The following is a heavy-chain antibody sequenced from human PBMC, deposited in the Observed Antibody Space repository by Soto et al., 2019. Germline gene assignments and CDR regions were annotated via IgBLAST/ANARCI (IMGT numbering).Heavy chain of an antibody. J-gene: IGHJ6*02. V-gene: IGHV4-59*01. D-gene: IGHD4-17*01. Sequence: PSETLSLTCTVSGGSISSYYWSWIRQPPGKGLEWIGYIYYSGSTSYNPSLKSRVTISVDTSKNQFSLKLSSVTAADTAVYYRARTGETNYYYYYGMDVWGQGTTVTVSS. CDR1: GGSISSYY. CDR3: ARTGETNYYYYYGMDV. CDR2: IYYSGST.